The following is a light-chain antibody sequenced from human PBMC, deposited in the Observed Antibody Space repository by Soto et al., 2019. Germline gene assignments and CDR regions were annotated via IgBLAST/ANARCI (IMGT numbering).Light chain of an antibody. CDR3: QKYNSALFT. CDR1: QGIVNY. J-gene: IGKJ3*01. V-gene: IGKV1-27*01. Sequence: DIQMTQSPSSLSASVGDRVTITCRASQGIVNYLAWYQHKPGKVPKLLIYGASTLQSGVPSRFSGGGSGTEFTPTISSLQPEDVATYYCQKYNSALFTFGPGTKVDIK. CDR2: GAS.